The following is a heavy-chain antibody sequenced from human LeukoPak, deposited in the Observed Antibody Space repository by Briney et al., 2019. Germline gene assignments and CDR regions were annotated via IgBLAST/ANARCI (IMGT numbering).Heavy chain of an antibody. CDR3: ARDAQPRYCSGGSCYSIY. D-gene: IGHD2-15*01. CDR2: IKQDGSEK. Sequence: PGGSLRLSCAASGFTFSSYWMSWVRQAPGKGLEWVANIKQDGSEKYYVDSVKGRFTISRDNAKNSLYLQMNSLRAEDTAVYYCARDAQPRYCSGGSCYSIYWGQGTLVTVSS. CDR1: GFTFSSYW. J-gene: IGHJ4*02. V-gene: IGHV3-7*01.